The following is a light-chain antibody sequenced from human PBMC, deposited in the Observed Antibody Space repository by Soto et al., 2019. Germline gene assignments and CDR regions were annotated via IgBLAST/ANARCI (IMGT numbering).Light chain of an antibody. CDR3: QQYGSSPLT. Sequence: IVLTQAPATVSLSPGERGTLSCGAMQSVSSSFLAWYQQKPGLAPRLLIYDASTRATGIPDRFSGSGSGTDFTLTISRLEPEDFAVYYCQQYGSSPLTFGGGTKVDIK. CDR1: QSVSSSF. V-gene: IGKV3D-20*01. CDR2: DAS. J-gene: IGKJ4*01.